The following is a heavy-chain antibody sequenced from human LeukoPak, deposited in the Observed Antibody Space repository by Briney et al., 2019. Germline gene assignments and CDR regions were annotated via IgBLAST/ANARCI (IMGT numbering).Heavy chain of an antibody. CDR2: ISRSGPT. Sequence: GGSLRLSCAASGFTFSGYDMQWVRQAPGKGLEWVSGISRSGPTYHRDSVKGRFTISRDNSKDTLYLQMDSLRAEDTATYYCAKGESFAFAMWGQGTMVTVSS. CDR3: AKGESFAFAM. J-gene: IGHJ3*02. V-gene: IGHV3-23*01. CDR1: GFTFSGYD.